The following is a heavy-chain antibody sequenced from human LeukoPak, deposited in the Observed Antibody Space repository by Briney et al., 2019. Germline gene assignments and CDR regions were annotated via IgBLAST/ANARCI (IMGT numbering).Heavy chain of an antibody. D-gene: IGHD1-26*01. J-gene: IGHJ3*02. CDR1: GGSISSSNW. Sequence: SETLSLTCAVSGGSISSSNWWSWVRQPPGKGLEWIGEIYHSGSTNYNPSLKSRVTISVDKSKNQFSLKLSSVTAADTAVYYCARDPPPDYSGSLHDAFDIWGQGTMVTVSS. CDR2: IYHSGST. CDR3: ARDPPPDYSGSLHDAFDI. V-gene: IGHV4-4*02.